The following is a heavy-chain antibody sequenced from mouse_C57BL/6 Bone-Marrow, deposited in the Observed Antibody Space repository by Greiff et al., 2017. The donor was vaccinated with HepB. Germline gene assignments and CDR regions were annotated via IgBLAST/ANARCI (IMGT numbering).Heavy chain of an antibody. CDR3: ARCDYEGAMDY. Sequence: LQESGAELARPGASVKLSCKASGYTFTSYGISWVKQRTGQGLEWIGEIYPRSGNTYYNEKFKGKATLTADKSSSTAYMELRSLTSEDSAVYFCARCDYEGAMDYWGQGTSVTVSS. D-gene: IGHD2-4*01. CDR2: IYPRSGNT. J-gene: IGHJ4*01. V-gene: IGHV1-81*01. CDR1: GYTFTSYG.